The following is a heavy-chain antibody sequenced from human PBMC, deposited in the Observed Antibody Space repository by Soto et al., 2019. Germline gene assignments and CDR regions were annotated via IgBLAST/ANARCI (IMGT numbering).Heavy chain of an antibody. CDR1: GGSISSYY. CDR3: ARDEMTVVGSHYYYYGMDV. CDR2: IYTGGST. J-gene: IGHJ6*02. D-gene: IGHD3-22*01. Sequence: SETLSLTCTVSGGSISSYYWSWIRQPAGKGLEWIGRIYTGGSTNYNPSLKSRVTMSVDTSKNQFSLKLSSVTAADTAVYYCARDEMTVVGSHYYYYGMDVWGQGTTVTVSS. V-gene: IGHV4-4*07.